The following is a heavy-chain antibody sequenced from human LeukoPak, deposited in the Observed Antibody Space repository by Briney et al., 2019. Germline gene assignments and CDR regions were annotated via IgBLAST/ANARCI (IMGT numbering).Heavy chain of an antibody. Sequence: SQTLSLTCTVSGGSISSGGYYWSWIRQCTAKGLEWIGYIYYSGSTYYNPSLKSRVTISVDTSKNQFSLKLSSVTAADTAVYYCANSLTGYPYYFDYWGQGTLVTVSS. V-gene: IGHV4-31*03. CDR2: IYYSGST. CDR3: ANSLTGYPYYFDY. CDR1: GGSISSGGYY. D-gene: IGHD3-9*01. J-gene: IGHJ4*02.